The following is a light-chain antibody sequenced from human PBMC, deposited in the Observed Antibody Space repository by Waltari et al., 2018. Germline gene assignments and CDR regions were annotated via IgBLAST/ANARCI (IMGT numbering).Light chain of an antibody. Sequence: QSALTQPDSVSGSPGQSITISCTGASSDVGNYNLVSWYQHHPGKAPKLMIYEGTKRPSGVSKRFSGSKSGNTASLTISGLQAEDEADYYCCSYAGSVVFGGGTKLTVL. J-gene: IGLJ2*01. V-gene: IGLV2-23*01. CDR1: SSDVGNYNL. CDR2: EGT. CDR3: CSYAGSVV.